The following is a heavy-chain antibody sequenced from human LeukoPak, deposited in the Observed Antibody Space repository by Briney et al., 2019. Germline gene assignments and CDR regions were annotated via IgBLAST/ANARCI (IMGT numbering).Heavy chain of an antibody. CDR1: GGSISSFH. J-gene: IGHJ4*02. D-gene: IGHD1-26*01. Sequence: PSETLSLTCTVSGGSISSFHWSWIRQPPGKGLEHIGNIYDSGSTYYNPSLKSRVTISVDTSKNQFSLKLSSVTAADPAVYYCARTYSGRSYYFDCWGQGTLVTVSS. CDR3: ARTYSGRSYYFDC. V-gene: IGHV4-59*01. CDR2: IYDSGST.